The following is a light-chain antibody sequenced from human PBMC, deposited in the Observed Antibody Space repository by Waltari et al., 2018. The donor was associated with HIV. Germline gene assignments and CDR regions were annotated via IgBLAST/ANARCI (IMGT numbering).Light chain of an antibody. V-gene: IGLV2-14*01. CDR3: ASYISSSSPE. CDR2: EVS. Sequence: QSALTQPASVSGSPAQSLTISCPGTSSDLRFSNSISWYQPHPGKAPKVIIYEVSNRPSGVSSRFSGSISANTASLTISGLQAEDEAVYFCASYISSSSPEFGGGTKVTVL. J-gene: IGLJ3*02. CDR1: SSDLRFSNS.